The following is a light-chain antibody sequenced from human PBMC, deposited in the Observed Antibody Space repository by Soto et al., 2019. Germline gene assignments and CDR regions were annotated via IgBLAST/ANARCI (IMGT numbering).Light chain of an antibody. Sequence: EIVLTQSPATLSLSPGERATLSCRASQSVSSYLAWYQQKPGQAPRLLIYDASNRATGIPARFSGSGSGTEFTLTISCLQSEDSATYYCQQYYSYPRTFGQGTKVDIK. V-gene: IGKV3-11*01. CDR2: DAS. CDR1: QSVSSY. J-gene: IGKJ1*01. CDR3: QQYYSYPRT.